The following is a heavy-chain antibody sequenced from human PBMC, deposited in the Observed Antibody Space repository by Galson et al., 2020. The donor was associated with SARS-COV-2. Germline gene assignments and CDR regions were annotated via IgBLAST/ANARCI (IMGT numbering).Heavy chain of an antibody. CDR1: GYSFTSYW. CDR2: IYTGASDT. D-gene: IGHD3-9*01. V-gene: IGHV5-51*01. Sequence: GESLKISCTGSGYSFTSYWIGWVRPMPGKGLEWMGIIYTGASDTRYRTSFQGQVTIAAATSISTAYLQWSSLKASDTAMYYCARHGNSDYDILTGYDPDYWGQGTLVTVAS. J-gene: IGHJ4*02. CDR3: ARHGNSDYDILTGYDPDY.